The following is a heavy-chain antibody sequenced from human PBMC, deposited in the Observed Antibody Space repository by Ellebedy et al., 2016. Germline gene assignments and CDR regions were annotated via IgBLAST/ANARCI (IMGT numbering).Heavy chain of an antibody. CDR2: ISSSSSYT. D-gene: IGHD1-26*01. Sequence: GESLKISXAASGFTFSDYYMSWIRQAPGKGLEWVSYISSSSSYTNYADSVKGRFTISRDNAKNTLYLQMNSLRAEDTAVYYCARPGKEEIGFYYYYYMDVWGKGTTVTVSS. CDR3: ARPGKEEIGFYYYYYMDV. V-gene: IGHV3-11*06. J-gene: IGHJ6*03. CDR1: GFTFSDYY.